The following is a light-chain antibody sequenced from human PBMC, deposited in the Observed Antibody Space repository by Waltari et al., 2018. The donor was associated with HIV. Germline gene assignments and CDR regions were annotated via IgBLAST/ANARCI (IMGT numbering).Light chain of an antibody. CDR1: RDISSW. CDR3: QQAVSPLLT. V-gene: IGKV1-12*01. CDR2: GAS. Sequence: DIQMTKSPSSVSASVGDRVTITCRPSRDISSWLAWYQQTPGKATKLLIYGASRLPSGVPSRFSGSGSGTHFTLTINSLQPEDFGTYYWQQAVSPLLTFGGGTKVDIK. J-gene: IGKJ4*01.